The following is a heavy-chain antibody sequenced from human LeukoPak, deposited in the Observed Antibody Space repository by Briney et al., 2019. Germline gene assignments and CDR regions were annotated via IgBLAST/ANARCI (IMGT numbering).Heavy chain of an antibody. CDR3: ARGRLGELSLVDY. D-gene: IGHD3-16*02. CDR1: GGTFSSYA. V-gene: IGHV1-69*13. CDR2: IIPIFGTA. J-gene: IGHJ4*02. Sequence: SVKVSCKASGGTFSSYAISWVRQAPGQGLEWMGGIIPIFGTANYAQKYQGRVTITADESTSTAYMELSSLRSEDTAVYYCARGRLGELSLVDYWGQGTLVTVSS.